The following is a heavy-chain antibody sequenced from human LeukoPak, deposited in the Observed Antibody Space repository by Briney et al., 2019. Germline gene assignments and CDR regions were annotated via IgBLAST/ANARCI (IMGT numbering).Heavy chain of an antibody. J-gene: IGHJ3*02. CDR1: GASVSSGSYY. V-gene: IGHV4-61*01. CDR2: FFYSGST. Sequence: SETLSLTCTVSGASVSSGSYYWSWIRQPPGRGLERIGYFFYSGSTDYNPSLKSRVTISLDTSKNQFSLKLNSVTAADTGLYYCARQSRQQLVLAFDIWGQGTMVTVSS. D-gene: IGHD6-13*01. CDR3: ARQSRQQLVLAFDI.